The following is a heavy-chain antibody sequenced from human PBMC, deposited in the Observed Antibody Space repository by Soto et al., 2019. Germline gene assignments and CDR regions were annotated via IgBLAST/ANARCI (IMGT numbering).Heavy chain of an antibody. CDR2: IYTSGST. CDR1: GGSISSYY. J-gene: IGHJ6*02. D-gene: IGHD3-10*01. V-gene: IGHV4-4*07. Sequence: LCLTCTVSGGSISSYYLSWIRQPAVELLDWIGRIYTSGSTNYNPSLKSRVTMSVDTSKNQFSLKLSSVTAADTAVYYCARVLFYGSGSYYPDYYYGMDVWGQGTTVTVSS. CDR3: ARVLFYGSGSYYPDYYYGMDV.